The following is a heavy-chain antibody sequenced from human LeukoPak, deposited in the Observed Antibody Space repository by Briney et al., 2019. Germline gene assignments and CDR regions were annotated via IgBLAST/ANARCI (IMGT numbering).Heavy chain of an antibody. J-gene: IGHJ4*02. CDR3: ARVEAGDYDCFDY. V-gene: IGHV4-31*02. Sequence: SETLSLTCTVSGGSVSSNGYFWSWIRHLPGKGLEWIGYISYSGAIYYNPSLRSRLTISLDTSKNQFSLKLSSVTAADTAVYYCARVEAGDYDCFDYWGQGTLVTVSS. D-gene: IGHD4-17*01. CDR1: GGSVSSNGYF. CDR2: ISYSGAI.